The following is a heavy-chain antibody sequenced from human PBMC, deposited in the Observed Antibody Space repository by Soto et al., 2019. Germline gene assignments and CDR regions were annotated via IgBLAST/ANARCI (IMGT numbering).Heavy chain of an antibody. Sequence: TSETLSLTCAVSGGSISSGGYSWSWIRQPPGKGLEWIGYIYHSGSTYYNPSLKSRVTISVDRSKNQFSLKLSSVTAADTAVYYWARGGFGCSFDYWGQGTLVTVSS. V-gene: IGHV4-30-2*01. CDR1: GGSISSGGYS. CDR3: ARGGFGCSFDY. CDR2: IYHSGST. J-gene: IGHJ4*02. D-gene: IGHD3-10*01.